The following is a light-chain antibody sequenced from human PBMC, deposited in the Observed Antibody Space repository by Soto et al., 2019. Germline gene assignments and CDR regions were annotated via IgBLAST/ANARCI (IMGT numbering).Light chain of an antibody. V-gene: IGLV2-14*01. J-gene: IGLJ2*01. Sequence: QSVLTQPASVSGSPGQSITISCTGTSSDVGAYDYVSWYQQYPGKAPKLMLYEVTNRPSGVSHRFSGSKSGNTASLTISGLQAEDEADYYCSAYTTSRTLVFGGGTQLTVL. CDR2: EVT. CDR3: SAYTTSRTLV. CDR1: SSDVGAYDY.